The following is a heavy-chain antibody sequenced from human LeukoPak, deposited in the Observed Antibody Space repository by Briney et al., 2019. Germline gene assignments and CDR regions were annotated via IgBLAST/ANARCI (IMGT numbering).Heavy chain of an antibody. J-gene: IGHJ3*02. CDR3: ARVSFTVTHSIHDAFDI. CDR2: IYYSGST. CDR1: GGSISSGGYY. Sequence: PSQTLPLTCTVSGGSISSGGYYWSWIRQHPGKGLEWIGYIYYSGSTYYNPSLKSRVTISVDTSKNQFSLKLSSVTAADTAVYYCARVSFTVTHSIHDAFDIWGQGTMVTVSS. V-gene: IGHV4-31*03. D-gene: IGHD4-11*01.